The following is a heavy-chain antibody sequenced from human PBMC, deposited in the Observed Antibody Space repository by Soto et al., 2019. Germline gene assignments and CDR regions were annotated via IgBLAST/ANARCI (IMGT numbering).Heavy chain of an antibody. D-gene: IGHD2-15*01. CDR2: ISGSGGST. CDR3: ANRLGGYYGMDV. CDR1: GFTFSSYA. Sequence: GGSLRLSCAASGFTFSSYAMSWVRQAPGKGLEWVSAISGSGGSTYYADSVKGRFTISRDNSKNTLYLQMNSLRAEDTAVYYCANRLGGYYGMDVWGQGTTVTVSS. V-gene: IGHV3-23*01. J-gene: IGHJ6*02.